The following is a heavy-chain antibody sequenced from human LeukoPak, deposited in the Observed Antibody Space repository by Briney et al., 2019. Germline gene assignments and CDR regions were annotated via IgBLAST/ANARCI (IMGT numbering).Heavy chain of an antibody. V-gene: IGHV3-23*01. J-gene: IGHJ4*01. Sequence: GGSLRLSCAASGFTFTNYAMSWVRQAPGKGLEWVSGISGSGINTHYAESVKGRFTISRDNSKNTLYLQVNSLRAEDTAIYYCALWGHVEYWGHGSLVTVSP. CDR1: GFTFTNYA. D-gene: IGHD7-27*01. CDR2: ISGSGINT. CDR3: ALWGHVEY.